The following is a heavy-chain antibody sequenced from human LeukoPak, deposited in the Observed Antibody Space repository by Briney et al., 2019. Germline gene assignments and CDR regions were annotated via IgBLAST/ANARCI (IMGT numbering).Heavy chain of an antibody. D-gene: IGHD3-22*01. CDR3: VKPEEYSGYSGDY. CDR2: ISGSDGSR. J-gene: IGHJ4*02. CDR1: GFTFSSYA. Sequence: PGGSLRLSCAASGFTFSSYAMSWVRQAPGKGLEWVSVISGSDGSRYYGDSVKGRFTISRDNSKNTLYLQMNSLRVEDTAVYYCVKPEEYSGYSGDYWGQGTLVTVSS. V-gene: IGHV3-23*01.